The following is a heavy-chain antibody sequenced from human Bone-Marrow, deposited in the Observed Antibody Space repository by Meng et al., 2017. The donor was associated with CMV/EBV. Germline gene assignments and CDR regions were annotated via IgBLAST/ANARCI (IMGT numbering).Heavy chain of an antibody. CDR2: IRYDGSNK. CDR3: ARVGGNKSPLHH. J-gene: IGHJ1*01. Sequence: GESLKISCAASGFTFSSYAMHWVRQAPGKGLEWVAFIRYDGSNKYYADSVKGRFTISRDNSKNTLYLQMNSLRAEDTAVYYCARVGGNKSPLHHWGQGTLVTVSS. V-gene: IGHV3-30*02. D-gene: IGHD5-12*01. CDR1: GFTFSSYA.